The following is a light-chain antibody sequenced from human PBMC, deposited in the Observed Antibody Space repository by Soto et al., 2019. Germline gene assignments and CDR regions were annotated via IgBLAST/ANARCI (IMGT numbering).Light chain of an antibody. J-gene: IGLJ1*01. CDR1: RSDVGGYDY. V-gene: IGLV2-14*01. CDR2: DVS. CDR3: SSYTSSSNYV. Sequence: SLLTQPASLSGSPGQSIAISRTGTRSDVGGYDYVSWYQQHPSKAPKVMIYDVSNRPSGISNRFSGSKYGNKASLTIYGLQHEAEDDYQCSSYTSSSNYVFRTGTKVTAL.